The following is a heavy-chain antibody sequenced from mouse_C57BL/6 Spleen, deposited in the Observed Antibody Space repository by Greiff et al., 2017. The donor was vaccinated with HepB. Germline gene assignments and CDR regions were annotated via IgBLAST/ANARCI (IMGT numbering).Heavy chain of an antibody. CDR2: INYDGSST. D-gene: IGHD1-1*01. CDR1: GFTFSDYY. Sequence: EVHLVESEGGLVQPGSSMKLSCTASGFTFSDYYMAWVRQVPEKGLEWVANINYDGSSTYYLDSLKSRFIISRDNAKNILYLQMSSLKSEDTATYYCARGGYYGGDAMDYWGQGTSVTVSS. V-gene: IGHV5-16*01. CDR3: ARGGYYGGDAMDY. J-gene: IGHJ4*01.